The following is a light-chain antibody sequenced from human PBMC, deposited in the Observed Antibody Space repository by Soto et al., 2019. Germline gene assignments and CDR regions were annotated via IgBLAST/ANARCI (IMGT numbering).Light chain of an antibody. CDR1: QSVSSN. Sequence: VMTPSPDPLSVSPGERPALSCRASQSVSSNLAWYQQKPGQAPRLLIYDASTRATAVPARFTASGSGTEFTLTISSLQSEDFAVYYCQQYNNWPRTFGQGTKVDIK. CDR3: QQYNNWPRT. J-gene: IGKJ1*01. V-gene: IGKV3-15*01. CDR2: DAS.